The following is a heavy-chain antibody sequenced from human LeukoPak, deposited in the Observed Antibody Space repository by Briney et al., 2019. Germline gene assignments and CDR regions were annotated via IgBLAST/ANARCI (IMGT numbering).Heavy chain of an antibody. V-gene: IGHV3-74*01. CDR3: TRAPRWGVDY. J-gene: IGHJ4*02. CDR2: INNDGTII. CDR1: GFTFSSYW. Sequence: PGESLRLSCAASGFTFSSYWMHWVRQAPDKELLWVSRINNDGTIISYADSVKGRFTISRDNAKKTLYLQMDSLRVEDTAVYYCTRAPRWGVDYWGQGTLVTVSS. D-gene: IGHD1-26*01.